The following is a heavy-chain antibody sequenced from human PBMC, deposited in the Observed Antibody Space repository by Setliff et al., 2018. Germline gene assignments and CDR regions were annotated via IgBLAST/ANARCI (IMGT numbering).Heavy chain of an antibody. Sequence: SETLSLTCGVSGYSISSGHFWGWIRQPPGKGLEWLGNIFHSGSTYYNPTLNSRVTMSVDTSKNQFSLMLTSVTAADTAVYYCARDVYDFRTGQGGPWGQGTRVTVSS. CDR1: GYSISSGHF. D-gene: IGHD3-3*01. V-gene: IGHV4-38-2*02. CDR2: IFHSGST. CDR3: ARDVYDFRTGQGGP. J-gene: IGHJ5*02.